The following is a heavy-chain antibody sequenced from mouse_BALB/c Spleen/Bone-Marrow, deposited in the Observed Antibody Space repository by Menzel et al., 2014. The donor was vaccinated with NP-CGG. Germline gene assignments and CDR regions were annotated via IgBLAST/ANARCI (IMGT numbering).Heavy chain of an antibody. D-gene: IGHD2-14*01. V-gene: IGHV1-7*01. J-gene: IGHJ2*01. CDR1: GYTLTSYW. CDR2: INPSTTYS. Sequence: VQLQQSGAELAKPGASVKMSCKASGYTLTSYWMHWVKQRPGQGLEWIGYINPSTTYSAHNQKFKDKATLTADKSSSTAYMQLSSLTSEDSAVYYCALYYRYDYFDYWGQGTTLTVSS. CDR3: ALYYRYDYFDY.